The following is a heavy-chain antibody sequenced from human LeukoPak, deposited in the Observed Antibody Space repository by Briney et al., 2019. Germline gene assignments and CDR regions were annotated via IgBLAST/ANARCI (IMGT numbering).Heavy chain of an antibody. CDR1: GYTFTSYD. Sequence: RASVKVSCKASGYTFTSYDINWVRQSTGQGLEWMGWMNPNSGNTGYAQKFQGRVTMTRNTSISTAYMELSSLRSEDTAVYYGASAIFPYGWFDPWGQGTLVTVSS. J-gene: IGHJ5*02. D-gene: IGHD3-3*01. CDR2: MNPNSGNT. V-gene: IGHV1-8*01. CDR3: ASAIFPYGWFDP.